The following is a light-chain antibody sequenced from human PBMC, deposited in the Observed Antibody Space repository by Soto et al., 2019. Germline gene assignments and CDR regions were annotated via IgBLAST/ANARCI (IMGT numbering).Light chain of an antibody. CDR2: DVT. V-gene: IGLV2-11*01. Sequence: QSALTQLRSVSGSPGQSVAISCTGTNSAVGGYNFASWYQPHPGKARKILIYDVTTRPSGVLDRYSASKSGNTASLTISGLQADDEADYYCCSYAGSYSYVFGTGTRSPS. CDR1: NSAVGGYNF. J-gene: IGLJ1*01. CDR3: CSYAGSYSYV.